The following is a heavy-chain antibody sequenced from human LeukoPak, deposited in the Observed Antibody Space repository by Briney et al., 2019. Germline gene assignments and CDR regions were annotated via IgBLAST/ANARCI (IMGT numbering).Heavy chain of an antibody. Sequence: GGSLRLSCAASGFSFSDYSINWVRQAPGKGLEWVSRISYDGSLTNYADSVKGRFTISRDNAKNTLYLQMNSLRAEDTAVYYCASQVVEAAIDFWGRGTLVTVSS. CDR2: ISYDGSLT. J-gene: IGHJ4*02. CDR3: ASQVVEAAIDF. CDR1: GFSFSDYS. V-gene: IGHV3-74*01. D-gene: IGHD2-15*01.